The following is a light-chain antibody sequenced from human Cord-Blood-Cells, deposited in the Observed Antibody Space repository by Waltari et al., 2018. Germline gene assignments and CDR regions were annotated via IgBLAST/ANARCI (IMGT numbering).Light chain of an antibody. CDR3: SSYTSSSTWV. CDR1: SSDVGGYNY. V-gene: IGLV2-14*01. CDR2: DVS. Sequence: QSALTPPASVSGSPGQSITISCTGTSSDVGGYNYVSWYQQHPGKAPKLMIYDVSNRPSGVSNRFSGSKSGNTVSLTISGLQAEDEADYYCSSYTSSSTWVFGGGTKLTVL. J-gene: IGLJ3*02.